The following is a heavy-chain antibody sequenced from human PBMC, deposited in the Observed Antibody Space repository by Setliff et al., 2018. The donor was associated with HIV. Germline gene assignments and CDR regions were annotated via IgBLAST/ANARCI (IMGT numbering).Heavy chain of an antibody. D-gene: IGHD3-10*01. CDR2: IWSDGSNK. J-gene: IGHJ4*02. V-gene: IGHV3-33*01. Sequence: GGSLRLSCAASGFTFSTYGMHWVRQAPGKGLEWVAVIWSDGSNKYYADSVKGRFTISRDNSKNTLYLQMNSLGAEDTAVYYCARWSSGSGIRLDYWGQGTLVTVSS. CDR3: ARWSSGSGIRLDY. CDR1: GFTFSTYG.